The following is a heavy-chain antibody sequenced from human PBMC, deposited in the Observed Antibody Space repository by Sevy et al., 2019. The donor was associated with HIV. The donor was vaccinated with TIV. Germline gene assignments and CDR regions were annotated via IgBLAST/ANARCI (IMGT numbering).Heavy chain of an antibody. CDR1: GFTFGSYA. Sequence: GGSLRLSCVTSGFTFGSYAMSWVRQTPGKGLEWVSAIGGSADYTYYADSVKGRFTISRDNSKNTLYLQMNGLRAEDTAVYYCAKEVSEHSYYDYWGQGTLVTVSS. V-gene: IGHV3-23*01. CDR3: AKEVSEHSYYDY. D-gene: IGHD3-10*01. J-gene: IGHJ4*02. CDR2: IGGSADYT.